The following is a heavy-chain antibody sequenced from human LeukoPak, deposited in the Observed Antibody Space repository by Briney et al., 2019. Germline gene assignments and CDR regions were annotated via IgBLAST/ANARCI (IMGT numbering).Heavy chain of an antibody. CDR1: GDSINNNY. V-gene: IGHV4-59*01. J-gene: IGHJ5*02. Sequence: PETPSLTCTVSGDSINNNYWSWIRQPPRKGLEWIGYIYDSGSAKYNPSLKSRVTFSVDTSKNLFSLKLTSLTAADTAVYYCATCRDEFGDYGFTSWGQGALFSASS. D-gene: IGHD4-17*01. CDR3: ATCRDEFGDYGFTS. CDR2: IYDSGSA.